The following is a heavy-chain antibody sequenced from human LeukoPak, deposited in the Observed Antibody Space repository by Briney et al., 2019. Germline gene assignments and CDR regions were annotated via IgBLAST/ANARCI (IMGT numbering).Heavy chain of an antibody. CDR1: GGSFSGYY. D-gene: IGHD3-10*01. CDR2: INHSGST. CDR3: ARGITMVRGVNDY. Sequence: SETLSLTCAVYGGSFSGYYWSWIRQPPGKGLEWIGEINHSGSTNYNPSLKSRVTISVDTSKNQLSLKLSSVTAADTAVYHCARGITMVRGVNDYWGQGTLVTVSS. V-gene: IGHV4-34*01. J-gene: IGHJ4*02.